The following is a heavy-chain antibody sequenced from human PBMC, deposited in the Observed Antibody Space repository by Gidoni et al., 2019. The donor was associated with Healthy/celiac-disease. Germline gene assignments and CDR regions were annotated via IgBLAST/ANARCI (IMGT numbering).Heavy chain of an antibody. V-gene: IGHV3-9*01. CDR3: AKDKGYSYGKSHFDY. CDR2: ISWNSGSI. CDR1: GSPFVDYA. J-gene: IGHJ4*02. D-gene: IGHD5-18*01. Sequence: EVQLVVSGGGLVQPGRSLRLSCAASGSPFVDYAMHWVRQAPGKGLEWVSGISWNSGSIGYADSVKGRFTISRDNAKNTLYLQMNSLRAEDTALYYCAKDKGYSYGKSHFDYWGQGTLVTVSS.